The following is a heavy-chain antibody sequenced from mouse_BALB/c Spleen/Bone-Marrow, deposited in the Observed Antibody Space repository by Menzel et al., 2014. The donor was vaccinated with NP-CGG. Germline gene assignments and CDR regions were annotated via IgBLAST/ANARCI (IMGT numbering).Heavy chain of an antibody. D-gene: IGHD1-1*01. V-gene: IGHV5-6*01. CDR1: GFTFSSYG. Sequence: EVHLVESGGDLVKPGGSLKLSCAASGFTFSSYGMSWVRQTPDKRLEWVATISSGGSYTYYPDSVKGRFTISRDNAKNTLYLQMSSLKSEDTAMYYCASGNYYAMDYWGRGTSVTVSS. CDR3: ASGNYYAMDY. J-gene: IGHJ4*01. CDR2: ISSGGSYT.